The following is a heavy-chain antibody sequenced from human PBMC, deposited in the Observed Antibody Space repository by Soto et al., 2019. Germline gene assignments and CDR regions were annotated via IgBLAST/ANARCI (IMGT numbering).Heavy chain of an antibody. V-gene: IGHV4-59*01. CDR1: GGSISSYY. Sequence: QAQLQESGPGLVKPSETLSLTCTVSGGSISSYYWSWIRQPPGKGLEWIGYIYYSGSTKYNPSLKSRVTISVDTSKNQFSLKLTSVTAADTAVYYCAREGGSYYDSRYFDLWGRGTLVTVSS. CDR2: IYYSGST. J-gene: IGHJ2*01. CDR3: AREGGSYYDSRYFDL. D-gene: IGHD1-26*01.